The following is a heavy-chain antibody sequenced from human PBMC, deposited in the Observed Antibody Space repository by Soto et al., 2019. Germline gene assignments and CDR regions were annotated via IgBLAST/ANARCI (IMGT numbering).Heavy chain of an antibody. Sequence: ASETLSPTSTVPGGPIGIIISYWGWFGQPPGKGLDWIGSIYYSGSTYYNPSLKSRVTISVDTSKNQFSLKLSSVTAADTAVYYCAREHCSSTSCYLXYWGQGTLVTVSS. J-gene: IGHJ4*02. D-gene: IGHD2-2*01. CDR1: GGPIGIIISY. CDR3: AREHCSSTSCYLXY. V-gene: IGHV4-39*02. CDR2: IYYSGST.